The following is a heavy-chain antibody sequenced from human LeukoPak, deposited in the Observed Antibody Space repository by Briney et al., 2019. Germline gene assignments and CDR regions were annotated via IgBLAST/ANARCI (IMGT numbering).Heavy chain of an antibody. J-gene: IGHJ4*02. V-gene: IGHV3-21*01. CDR2: ISSSSSYI. CDR3: ARALSGSYLSYYFDY. Sequence: PGGSLRLSCAASGFTFSSYSMNWVRQAPGKGLEWVSSISSSSSYIYYADSVKGRFTISRDNAKNSLYLQMNSLRAEDTAVYYCARALSGSYLSYYFDYWGQGTLVTVSS. D-gene: IGHD1-26*01. CDR1: GFTFSSYS.